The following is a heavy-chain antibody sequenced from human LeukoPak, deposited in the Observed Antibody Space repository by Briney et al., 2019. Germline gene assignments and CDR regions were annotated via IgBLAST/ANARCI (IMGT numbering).Heavy chain of an antibody. CDR3: ARGMGYSYGHPQGAFDI. Sequence: ASVNVSCKASGYSLTSYGFNWVRQAPGQGLEWMGWMSAYNGKTNYAHSLQGRVTVTADTSTSTAYMELRSLRSEDTAVYYCARGMGYSYGHPQGAFDIWGQGTMVTVSS. CDR2: MSAYNGKT. CDR1: GYSLTSYG. D-gene: IGHD5-18*01. J-gene: IGHJ3*02. V-gene: IGHV1-18*01.